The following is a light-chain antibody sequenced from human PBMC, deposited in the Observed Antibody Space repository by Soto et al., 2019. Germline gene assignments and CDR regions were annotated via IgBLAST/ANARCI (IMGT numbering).Light chain of an antibody. J-gene: IGKJ4*01. Sequence: EIVLTQSPATLSLSPGERATLSCRASQSVSSYLAWYQQKPGQAPRLLIYDASNRATGIPARFSGSGSGTDFTLNISSLEPDDFAVYYCQQSSNWPPLTFGGGTKVEIK. CDR2: DAS. CDR3: QQSSNWPPLT. CDR1: QSVSSY. V-gene: IGKV3-11*01.